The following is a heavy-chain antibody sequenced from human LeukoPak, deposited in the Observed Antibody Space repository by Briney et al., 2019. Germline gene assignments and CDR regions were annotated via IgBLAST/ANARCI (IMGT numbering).Heavy chain of an antibody. D-gene: IGHD3-9*01. Sequence: ASVKVSCKASGYTFITYAISWVRQAPGQGLEWMGWISAYNDNTDCAQNLQGRVTLTTDVSTNTAYMELRSLRSDDTAVYYCARPSRGMTGYYADYWGQGTLVTVSS. V-gene: IGHV1-18*01. CDR3: ARPSRGMTGYYADY. J-gene: IGHJ4*02. CDR2: ISAYNDNT. CDR1: GYTFITYA.